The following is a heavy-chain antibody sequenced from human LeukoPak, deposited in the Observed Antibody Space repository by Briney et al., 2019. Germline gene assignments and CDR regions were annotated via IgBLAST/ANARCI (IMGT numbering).Heavy chain of an antibody. CDR3: ARGSDDFWSGYSPSY. D-gene: IGHD3-3*01. CDR1: GYTFTGYY. CDR2: INPNSGGT. Sequence: ASVKVSCXASGYTFTGYYMHWVRQAPGQGLEWMGWINPNSGGTNYAQKFQGRVTMTRDTSISTAYMELSRLRSDDTAVYYYARGSDDFWSGYSPSYWGQGTLVTVSS. J-gene: IGHJ4*02. V-gene: IGHV1-2*02.